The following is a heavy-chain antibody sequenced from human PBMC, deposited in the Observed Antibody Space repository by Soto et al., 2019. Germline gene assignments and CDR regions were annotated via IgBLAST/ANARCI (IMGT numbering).Heavy chain of an antibody. CDR2: ISSSSSTI. J-gene: IGHJ6*03. D-gene: IGHD3-10*01. Sequence: GESLKISCAASGFTFSSYSMNWVRQAPGKGLEWVSYISSSSSTIYYADSVKGRFTISRDNAKNSLYLQMNSLRAEDTAVYYCARSGAVRGVIVVRYYYMDVWGKGTTVTVSS. CDR1: GFTFSSYS. CDR3: ARSGAVRGVIVVRYYYMDV. V-gene: IGHV3-48*01.